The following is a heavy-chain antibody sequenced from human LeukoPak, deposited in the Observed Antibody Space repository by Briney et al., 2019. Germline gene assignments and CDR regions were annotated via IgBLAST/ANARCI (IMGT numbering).Heavy chain of an antibody. J-gene: IGHJ5*02. CDR1: GGSISSYF. CDR2: IYYSGST. V-gene: IGHV4-59*01. D-gene: IGHD3-3*02. Sequence: PSETLSLTCTVSGGSISSYFWSWLRQPPGKGLEWIGYIYYSGSTDSNPSLKSRVTISVDTSKNQFSLKLISVTAADTAVYYCARGSIWFDPWGQGTLVTVSS. CDR3: ARGSIWFDP.